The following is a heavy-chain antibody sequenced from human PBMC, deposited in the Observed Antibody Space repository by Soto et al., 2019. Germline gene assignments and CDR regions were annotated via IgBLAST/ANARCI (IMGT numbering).Heavy chain of an antibody. CDR2: IRSKANNYAT. CDR3: AGLIYDSRNFYDNDY. D-gene: IGHD3-22*01. CDR1: GFTFSSFA. Sequence: PGGSLRLSCAASGFTFSSFAMSWVRQAPGKGLEWVSGIRSKANNYATTYAASVKGRFTISRDESKNTTYLQMNSLKTEDTAIYYCAGLIYDSRNFYDNDYWGQGTLVTVSS. V-gene: IGHV3-73*01. J-gene: IGHJ4*02.